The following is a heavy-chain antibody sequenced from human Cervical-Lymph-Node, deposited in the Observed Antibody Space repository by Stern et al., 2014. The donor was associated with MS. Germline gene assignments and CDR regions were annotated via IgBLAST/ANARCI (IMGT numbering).Heavy chain of an antibody. V-gene: IGHV1-8*01. CDR1: GYTFSNFD. CDR3: AKDREVYMVADAFDS. CDR2: IDPNSDTT. Sequence: QVQLVESGAEVKKPGASVKVSCKASGYTFSNFDINWVRQAPGQGLEWVGRIDPNSDTTRYAQKVQGRVTITRDASISTAYMELSSLRSDDTAVYYGAKDREVYMVADAFDSWGQGTLVTVSS. D-gene: IGHD6-19*01. J-gene: IGHJ4*02.